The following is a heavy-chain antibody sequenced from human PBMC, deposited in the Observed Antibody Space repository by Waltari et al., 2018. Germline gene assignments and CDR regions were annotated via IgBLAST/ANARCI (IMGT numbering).Heavy chain of an antibody. CDR3: ARAPELYYFDY. J-gene: IGHJ4*02. D-gene: IGHD1-7*01. Sequence: EVQLVQSGAEVKKPGESLKISCKGSGYSFTSNWIGWVRRMPGKGLEWMGIIYPSDSDTRTSPSFQGQVTTSADTSITTAYLQWSSLKASDTAIYYCARAPELYYFDYWGQGTLVTVSS. V-gene: IGHV5-51*01. CDR1: GYSFTSNW. CDR2: IYPSDSDT.